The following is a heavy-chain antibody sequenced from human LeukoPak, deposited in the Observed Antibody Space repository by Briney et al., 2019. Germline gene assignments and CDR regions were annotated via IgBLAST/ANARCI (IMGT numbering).Heavy chain of an antibody. CDR2: MNPNSGNT. V-gene: IGHV1-8*03. CDR3: ATTIIVVVKGYGGRPAIGSLDY. Sequence: EASVKVSCKASGYTFTSYDINWVRQATGQGLEWMGWMNPNSGNTGYAQKFQGRVTITRNTSISTAYMELSSLRSEDTAVYYCATTIIVVVKGYGGRPAIGSLDYWGQGTLVTVSS. D-gene: IGHD3-22*01. J-gene: IGHJ4*02. CDR1: GYTFTSYD.